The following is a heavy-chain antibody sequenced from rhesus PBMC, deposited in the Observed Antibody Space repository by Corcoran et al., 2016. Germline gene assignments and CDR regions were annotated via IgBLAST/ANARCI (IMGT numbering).Heavy chain of an antibody. J-gene: IGHJ6*01. CDR1: GGSIRDSYR. V-gene: IGHV4S10*01. CDR2: IYGRRTSN. D-gene: IGHD6-13*01. Sequence: QVQLQESGPGVVKPSETLSLTCAVSGGSIRDSYRWRWIRQPPGKGLGWIGYIYGRRTSNNYNPSLKSRVTISKETAKNQFVLELSSVAAADTAVDYWARTGYSSWSSYYYGLESWGQGVVVTVSS. CDR3: ARTGYSSWSSYYYGLES.